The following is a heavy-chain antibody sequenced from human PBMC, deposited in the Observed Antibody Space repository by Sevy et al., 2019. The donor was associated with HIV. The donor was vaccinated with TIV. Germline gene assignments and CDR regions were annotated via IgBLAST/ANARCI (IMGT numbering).Heavy chain of an antibody. D-gene: IGHD6-19*01. CDR2: IDPSDSYT. V-gene: IGHV5-10-1*01. CDR3: ARPTAVAAEFDY. CDR1: GYSFTSYW. J-gene: IGHJ4*02. Sequence: GESLKISCKGSGYSFTSYWISWVRQMPGKGLEWMGRIDPSDSYTNYSPSFQDHVTISADKSISTAYLQWSSLKASDTAMYYCARPTAVAAEFDYWGQGTLVTVSS.